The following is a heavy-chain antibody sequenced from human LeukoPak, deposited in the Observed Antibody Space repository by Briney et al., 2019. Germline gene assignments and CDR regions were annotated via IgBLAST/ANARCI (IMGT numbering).Heavy chain of an antibody. CDR2: IYYSGST. J-gene: IGHJ4*02. V-gene: IGHV4-39*01. CDR3: ARQKVATGYYFDY. Sequence: PSETLSLTCTVSGGSISSSSYYWGWIRQPPGKGLEWIGSIYYSGSTYYNPSLKCRVTISVDTSKNQFSLKLSSVTAADTAVYYCARQKVATGYYFDYWGQGTLVTVSS. D-gene: IGHD5-12*01. CDR1: GGSISSSSYY.